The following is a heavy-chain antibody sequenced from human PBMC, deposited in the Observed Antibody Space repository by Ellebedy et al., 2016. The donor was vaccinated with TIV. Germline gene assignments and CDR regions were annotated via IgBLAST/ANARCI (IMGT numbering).Heavy chain of an antibody. CDR2: INHSGST. V-gene: IGHV4-34*01. D-gene: IGHD3-3*01. CDR3: ARKRPLLVKFWSGYYPNWFNP. Sequence: SETLSLXXAVYGGSFSGYYWSWIRQPPGKGLEWIGEINHSGSTNYNPSLKSRVTISVDTSKNQFSLKLSSVTAADTAVYYCARKRPLLVKFWSGYYPNWFNPWGQGTLVTVSS. J-gene: IGHJ5*02. CDR1: GGSFSGYY.